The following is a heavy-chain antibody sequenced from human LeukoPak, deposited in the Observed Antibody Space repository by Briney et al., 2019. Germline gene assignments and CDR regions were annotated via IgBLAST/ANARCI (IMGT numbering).Heavy chain of an antibody. Sequence: GGSLRLSCAASGFNFSSYGMHWVRPAPGKGLEWVAVISYDGSNKYYADSVKGRFTISRDNSKNTLYLQMNSLRAEDTAVYYCAKAEGQGLTGYYRPFDYWGQGTLVTVSS. D-gene: IGHD3-9*01. CDR2: ISYDGSNK. J-gene: IGHJ4*02. V-gene: IGHV3-30*18. CDR3: AKAEGQGLTGYYRPFDY. CDR1: GFNFSSYG.